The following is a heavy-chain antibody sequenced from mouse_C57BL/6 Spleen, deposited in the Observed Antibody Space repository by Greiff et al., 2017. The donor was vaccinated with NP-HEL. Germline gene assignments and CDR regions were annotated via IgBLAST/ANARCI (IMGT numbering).Heavy chain of an antibody. D-gene: IGHD2-2*01. CDR2: IYPGDGDT. Sequence: QVQLQQSGPELVKPGASVKISCKASGYAFSSSWMNWVKQRPGKGLEWIGRIYPGDGDTNYNVKFKGKATLTADKSSSTAYMQLSSLTSEDSAVYVWERGGGYGAYYAMDYWGQGTSVTVSS. J-gene: IGHJ4*01. CDR1: GYAFSSSW. CDR3: ERGGGYGAYYAMDY. V-gene: IGHV1-82*01.